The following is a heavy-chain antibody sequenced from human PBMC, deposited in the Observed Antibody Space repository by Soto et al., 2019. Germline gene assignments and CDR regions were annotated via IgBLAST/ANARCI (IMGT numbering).Heavy chain of an antibody. CDR3: ARGRAYSSSWSSWFDP. CDR1: GGTFSSHA. V-gene: IGHV1-69*13. J-gene: IGHJ5*02. CDR2: IIPIFGTA. D-gene: IGHD6-13*01. Sequence: GASVKVSCKASGGTFSSHAISWVRQAPGQGLEWMGGIIPIFGTANYAQKFQGRVTITADETTSTAYMELSSLRSEDTAVYYCARGRAYSSSWSSWFDPWGQGTLVTVSS.